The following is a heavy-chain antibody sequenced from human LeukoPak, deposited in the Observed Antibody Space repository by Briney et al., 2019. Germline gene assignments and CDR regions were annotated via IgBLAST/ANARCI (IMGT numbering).Heavy chain of an antibody. V-gene: IGHV4-4*02. CDR3: ARRNYYDSSGFDY. CDR2: IFHSGNT. CDR1: GGSISSSNW. D-gene: IGHD3-22*01. Sequence: SETLSLTCAVAGGSISSSNWWSWVRQPPGKGLEWIGEIFHSGNTNYNPSLKSRVTMSVDKSKNQFSLKLTSVPAADTAVYYCARRNYYDSSGFDYWGQGTLVTVSS. J-gene: IGHJ4*02.